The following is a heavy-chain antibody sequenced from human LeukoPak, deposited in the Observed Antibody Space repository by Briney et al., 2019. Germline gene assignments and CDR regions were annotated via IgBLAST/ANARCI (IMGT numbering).Heavy chain of an antibody. CDR3: ARGKYCSSTSCYNPIDY. J-gene: IGHJ4*02. CDR2: INHSGST. Sequence: SETLSLTCAVYGGSFSGYYWSWIRQPPGKGLEWIGEINHSGSTNYNPSLKSRVSISVDTSKNQFSLKLSSVTAADTAVYYCARGKYCSSTSCYNPIDYWGQGTLVTVSS. V-gene: IGHV4-34*01. D-gene: IGHD2-2*02. CDR1: GGSFSGYY.